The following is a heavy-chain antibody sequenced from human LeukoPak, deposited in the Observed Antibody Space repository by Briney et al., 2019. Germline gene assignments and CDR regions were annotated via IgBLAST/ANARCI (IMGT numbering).Heavy chain of an antibody. CDR3: ARVAAAGAQTRFFDY. CDR1: GFSLRTSGMC. Sequence: SGPTLVNPTPTLTLTCTFSGFSLRTSGMCVGWIRQPPGKALEWLARIDWDDDRYYNTSLKTRLTISKDTSKNQVVLTMTNMDPVDTATYYCARVAAAGAQTRFFDYWGQGTLVTVSS. CDR2: IDWDDDR. J-gene: IGHJ4*02. V-gene: IGHV2-70*11. D-gene: IGHD6-13*01.